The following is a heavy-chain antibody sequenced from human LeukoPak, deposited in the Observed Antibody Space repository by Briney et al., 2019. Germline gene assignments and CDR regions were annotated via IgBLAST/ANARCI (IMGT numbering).Heavy chain of an antibody. J-gene: IGHJ6*03. Sequence: SETLSLTSTVSAGSISSYYWTWIRQPPRKGLEWIGYIFPSGSAYYNPSLKTRVTISVDTSKNQFSLKLTSVTAADTAVYYCARRHHYSYFMDVWGKGTTVTVSS. CDR1: AGSISSYY. CDR2: IFPSGSA. V-gene: IGHV4-4*09. CDR3: ARRHHYSYFMDV.